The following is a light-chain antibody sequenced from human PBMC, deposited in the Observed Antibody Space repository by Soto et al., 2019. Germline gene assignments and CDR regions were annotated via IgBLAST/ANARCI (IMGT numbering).Light chain of an antibody. CDR2: WAS. CDR3: QKYYSTALT. Sequence: DIVMTQSPDSLAVSLGERATINCKSSQSVLYSSNNKNYLAWYQQKPGQPPKLLIYWASTRESGVPDRFSGSGSGTDFTLPISSLQAEDVAVYYGQKYYSTALTFGGGTKVEIK. J-gene: IGKJ4*01. CDR1: QSVLYSSNNKNY. V-gene: IGKV4-1*01.